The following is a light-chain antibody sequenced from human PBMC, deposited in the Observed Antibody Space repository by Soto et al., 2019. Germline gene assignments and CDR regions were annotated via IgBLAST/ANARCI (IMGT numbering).Light chain of an antibody. V-gene: IGKV3-11*01. CDR2: DAS. CDR3: QQRSNRPPGIT. CDR1: QSVSRY. J-gene: IGKJ5*01. Sequence: EIVLTQAPATLSLSPGERATLSCRASQSVSRYLAWYQQKCGQAPRLLIYDASNRATGIPARFSGSGSGTDFTLTISSLEPEDFAVYYCQQRSNRPPGITFGQGTRLEI.